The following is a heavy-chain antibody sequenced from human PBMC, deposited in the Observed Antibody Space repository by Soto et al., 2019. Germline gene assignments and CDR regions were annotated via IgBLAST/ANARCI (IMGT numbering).Heavy chain of an antibody. Sequence: QVQLVESGGGVVQPGRSLRLSCAASGFTFSSYAMNWVRQAPGKGLEWVALISYDGNNKYYADSVKGRFTISRDSSKNTLYLQMNSLRDADTAFYYCGRCSSNCCHLGSDYWCQGTLVTVSS. CDR1: GFTFSSYA. CDR2: ISYDGNNK. J-gene: IGHJ4*02. V-gene: IGHV3-30-3*01. D-gene: IGHD2-2*01. CDR3: GRCSSNCCHLGSDY.